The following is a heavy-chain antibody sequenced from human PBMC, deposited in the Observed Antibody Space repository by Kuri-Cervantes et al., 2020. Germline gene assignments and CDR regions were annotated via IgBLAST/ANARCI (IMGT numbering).Heavy chain of an antibody. V-gene: IGHV4-38-2*01. CDR3: ARRYCNNGVWYYFDY. CDR2: IYHSGST. CDR1: GYSISSGYY. D-gene: IGHD2-8*01. Sequence: SETLSLTCAVSGYSISSGYYWGWIRQPPGKGLEWIGSIYHSGSTYYNPSLKSRVTMSVDTSRNQFSLKLSSVTAADTAMYYCARRYCNNGVWYYFDYWGQGTLVTVSS. J-gene: IGHJ4*02.